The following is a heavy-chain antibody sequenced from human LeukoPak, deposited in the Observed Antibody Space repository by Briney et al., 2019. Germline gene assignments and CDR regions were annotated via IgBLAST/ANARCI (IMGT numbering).Heavy chain of an antibody. CDR2: IYYSGST. Sequence: SETLSLTCTVSGGSISSYYWSWIRQPPGKGLEWIGYIYYSGSTNYNPSLKSRVTISVDTSKNQFSLKLSSVTAADTAVYYCARGDYYDSSGLLVGWGQGTLSASPQ. D-gene: IGHD3-22*01. CDR1: GGSISSYY. CDR3: ARGDYYDSSGLLVG. J-gene: IGHJ4*02. V-gene: IGHV4-59*01.